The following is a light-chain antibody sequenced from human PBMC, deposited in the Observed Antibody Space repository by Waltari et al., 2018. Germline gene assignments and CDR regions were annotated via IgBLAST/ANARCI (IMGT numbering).Light chain of an antibody. CDR2: YKSDSDK. CDR3: MIWNISAWV. V-gene: IGLV5-45*03. J-gene: IGLJ3*02. CDR1: SGINVGSYR. Sequence: QAVLTQPSSLSASPGASASLTCTLRSGINVGSYRIYWYQQKPGSPPQYLLRYKSDSDKQQGSGGPGRFSGSKDASANAGILLISGRHSEDEADYYCMIWNISAWVFGGGTKLTVL.